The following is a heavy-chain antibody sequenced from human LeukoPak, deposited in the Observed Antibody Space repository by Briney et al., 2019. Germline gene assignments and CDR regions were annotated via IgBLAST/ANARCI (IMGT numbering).Heavy chain of an antibody. CDR1: GYTFTSYY. D-gene: IGHD5-12*01. CDR2: INPSGGST. V-gene: IGHV1-46*01. Sequence: ASVKVSCKASGYTFTSYYMHWGRHAPAQGREWRGIINPSGGSTGYAQKFQGRVTMHRDTSTSTVYMELSSLRSEETAVYYCARDGGSYGGYLYRDYWGEGTLVTVSS. CDR3: ARDGGSYGGYLYRDY. J-gene: IGHJ4*02.